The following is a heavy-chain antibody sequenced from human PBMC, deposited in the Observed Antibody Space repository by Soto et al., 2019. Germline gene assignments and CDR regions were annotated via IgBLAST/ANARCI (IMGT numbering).Heavy chain of an antibody. V-gene: IGHV3-30-3*01. CDR3: AGDLGQWLAKESY. CDR1: GFTFSSYA. Sequence: QVQLVESGGGVVQPGRSLRLSCAASGFTFSSYAMHWVRQAPGKGLEWVAVISYDGSNKYYADSVKGRFTISRDNSKNSLYLQMNSRRAEDTAVYYCAGDLGQWLAKESYWGQGTLVTVSS. D-gene: IGHD6-19*01. J-gene: IGHJ4*02. CDR2: ISYDGSNK.